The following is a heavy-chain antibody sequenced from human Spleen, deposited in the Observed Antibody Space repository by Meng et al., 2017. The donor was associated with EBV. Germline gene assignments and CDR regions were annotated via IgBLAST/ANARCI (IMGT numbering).Heavy chain of an antibody. V-gene: IGHV1-69*01. Sequence: QVQLVQSGAEVKKAGSSVKVSCKVSGDTFGYYTISWVRQAPGQGPEWMGGIIPIYGTTSYAQKFQGRVMISADESTTTAYMEIRSLTLDDTAVYYCARESPDRSTDPWGQGTLVTVSS. J-gene: IGHJ5*02. CDR2: IIPIYGTT. CDR3: ARESPDRSTDP. CDR1: GDTFGYYT.